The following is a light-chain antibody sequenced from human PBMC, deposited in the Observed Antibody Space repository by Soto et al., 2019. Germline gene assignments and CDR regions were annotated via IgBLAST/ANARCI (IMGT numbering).Light chain of an antibody. J-gene: IGKJ4*01. V-gene: IGKV3-15*01. CDR1: QGVTTN. Sequence: EIVMTQSPATLSVSPGERVTLSCRASQGVTTNLAWYQQKPGQAPRLLIYGASTRATGIPARFSGSGSGTEFTLTISSLQSEDFAVYYCQQYYTWPLTFGGGTKVEIK. CDR2: GAS. CDR3: QQYYTWPLT.